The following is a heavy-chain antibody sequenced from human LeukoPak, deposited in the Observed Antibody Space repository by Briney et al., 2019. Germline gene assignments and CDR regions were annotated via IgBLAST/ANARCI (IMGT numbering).Heavy chain of an antibody. J-gene: IGHJ6*02. CDR3: AWAPYCSSTSCYAP. CDR2: MNPNSGNT. D-gene: IGHD2-2*01. CDR1: GYTFTSYD. V-gene: IGHV1-8*01. Sequence: ASVKVSCKASGYTFTSYDINWVRQATGQGLEWMGWMNPNSGNTGYAQKFQGRVTMTRYTSISTAYMELSSLRSEDTAVYYCAWAPYCSSTSCYAPWGQGTTVTVSS.